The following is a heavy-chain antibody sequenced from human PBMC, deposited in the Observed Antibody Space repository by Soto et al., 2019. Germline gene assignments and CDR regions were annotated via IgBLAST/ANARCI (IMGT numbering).Heavy chain of an antibody. Sequence: SETLSLTCAVYGGSFSGYYWSWIRQPPGKGLEWIGEINHSGSTNYNPSLKSRVTISVDTSKNQFSLKLSSVTAADTAVYYCARGPVIAAAEGGFDYWGQGTLVTVSS. CDR2: INHSGST. CDR3: ARGPVIAAAEGGFDY. J-gene: IGHJ4*02. CDR1: GGSFSGYY. D-gene: IGHD6-13*01. V-gene: IGHV4-34*01.